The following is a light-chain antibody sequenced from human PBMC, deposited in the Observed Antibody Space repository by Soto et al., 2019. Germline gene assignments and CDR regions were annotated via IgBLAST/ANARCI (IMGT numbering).Light chain of an antibody. Sequence: DIQMTQSPSTLSASVGDRVTITCRASQSISSWLAWYQQKPGKAPKLLIYDASSLESGVPSRFSGSASGTDFTLTISSLQPEDFATYHCQQTYSTPWTFGQGTKVDI. CDR2: DAS. CDR3: QQTYSTPWT. V-gene: IGKV1-5*01. J-gene: IGKJ1*01. CDR1: QSISSW.